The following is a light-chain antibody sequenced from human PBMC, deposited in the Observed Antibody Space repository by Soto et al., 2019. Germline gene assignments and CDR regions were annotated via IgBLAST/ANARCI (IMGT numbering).Light chain of an antibody. Sequence: EIVLTQSPATLSLSPGERATLSCRASQSVSSSLAWYRQKPGQAPRLLIYDASNRATGIPARFSGSGSGTDLTLTVSSLEPEDFAVYYCQHRTNWFTFGQGTRLEIK. V-gene: IGKV3-11*01. CDR2: DAS. J-gene: IGKJ5*01. CDR1: QSVSSS. CDR3: QHRTNWFT.